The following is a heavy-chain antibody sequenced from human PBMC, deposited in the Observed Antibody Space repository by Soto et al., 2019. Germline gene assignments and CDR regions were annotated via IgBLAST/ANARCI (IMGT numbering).Heavy chain of an antibody. CDR2: IIPIFGTA. CDR3: ARVPEGCSGGSCYGMDV. V-gene: IGHV1-69*12. D-gene: IGHD2-15*01. CDR1: GGTFSSYA. J-gene: IGHJ6*02. Sequence: QVQLVQSGAEVKKPGSSVKVSCKASGGTFSSYAISWARQAPGQGLEWMGGIIPIFGTANYAQKFQGRVTITADESTSTAYMELSSLRSEDTAVYYCARVPEGCSGGSCYGMDVWGQGTTVTVSS.